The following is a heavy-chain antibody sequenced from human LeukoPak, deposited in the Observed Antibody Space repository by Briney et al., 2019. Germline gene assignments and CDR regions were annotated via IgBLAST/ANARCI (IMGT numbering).Heavy chain of an antibody. CDR2: IKSKTDGGTT. J-gene: IGHJ4*02. CDR1: GFTVSSNY. D-gene: IGHD6-19*01. CDR3: TTAYEQWLAHYYDY. Sequence: PGGSLRLSCAASGFTVSSNYMSWVRQAPGKGLEWVGRIKSKTDGGTTDYAAPVKGRFTISRDDSKNTLYLQMNSLKTEDTAVYYCTTAYEQWLAHYYDYWGQGTLVTVSS. V-gene: IGHV3-15*01.